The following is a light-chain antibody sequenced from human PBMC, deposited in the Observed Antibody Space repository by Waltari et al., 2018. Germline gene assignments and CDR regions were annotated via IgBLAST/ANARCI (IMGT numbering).Light chain of an antibody. J-gene: IGKJ4*01. V-gene: IGKV3-15*01. Sequence: EIVMTQSPATLSVSPGERATLSCRARQSISRHLAWYQQKPGQDPRLLIYGASTRATDVPARFSGSGSGTEFTLTISSLQSEDFAVYYCQQYNEWPPLTFGGGTKVEIK. CDR1: QSISRH. CDR3: QQYNEWPPLT. CDR2: GAS.